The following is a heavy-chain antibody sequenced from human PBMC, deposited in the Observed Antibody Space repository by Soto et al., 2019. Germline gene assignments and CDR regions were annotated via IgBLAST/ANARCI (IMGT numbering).Heavy chain of an antibody. J-gene: IGHJ4*02. CDR2: ISGSGGST. CDR3: SKAIHSYSDY. D-gene: IGHD5-18*01. V-gene: IGHV3-23*01. Sequence: EVQLLESGGGLVQPGGSLRLSCAASGFTFSSYAMSWVRQAPGKGLEWVSAISGSGGSTYYADSVKGRFTISRDNSKNTLYLPMSSLRAEDAAVYDCSKAIHSYSDYWGQGTLVTVSS. CDR1: GFTFSSYA.